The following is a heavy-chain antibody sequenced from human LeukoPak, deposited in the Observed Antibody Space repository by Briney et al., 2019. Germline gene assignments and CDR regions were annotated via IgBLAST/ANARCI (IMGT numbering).Heavy chain of an antibody. CDR2: CDSDGSGT. D-gene: IGHD3-16*01. CDR3: ATSSVWGGAFNI. CDR1: GSSFSSYW. J-gene: IGHJ3*02. V-gene: IGHV3-74*01. Sequence: GSLRPCCVAAGSSFSSYWMCWGRQAPGKGVRRVYCCDSDGSGTTYVASVKGPFTVSRDNVKNTLYLQMNSLRAEDTAVYYCATSSVWGGAFNIWGQGKMVTVSS.